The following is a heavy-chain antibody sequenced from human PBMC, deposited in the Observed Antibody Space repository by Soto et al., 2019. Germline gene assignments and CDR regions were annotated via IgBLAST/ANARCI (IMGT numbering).Heavy chain of an antibody. V-gene: IGHV3-15*01. CDR2: IKSKADGETT. CDR1: GFTFSGAW. CDR3: VTDVPNDIYSYDY. J-gene: IGHJ4*02. D-gene: IGHD3-9*01. Sequence: EVQLVESGGGLVSPGGSLKLSCAASGFTFSGAWMTWVRQAPGKGLEWVGLIKSKADGETTHYAAPVEGRFTISRDDSKSTLSLQMNSLKVEDTAVYYCVTDVPNDIYSYDYWGQGTLVTVSS.